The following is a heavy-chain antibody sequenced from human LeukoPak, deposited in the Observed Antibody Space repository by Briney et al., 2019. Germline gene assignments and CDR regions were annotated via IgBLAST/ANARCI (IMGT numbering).Heavy chain of an antibody. Sequence: GGSLRFSCAASGFTFSSYSMNWVRKAQGKGLEWVSYISSSSSTIYYADSVKGRFTISRDNAKNSLYLQMNSLRAEDTAVYYCARDEDYDFWSGYHDYWGQGTLVTVSS. CDR3: ARDEDYDFWSGYHDY. V-gene: IGHV3-48*01. CDR1: GFTFSSYS. J-gene: IGHJ4*02. D-gene: IGHD3-3*01. CDR2: ISSSSSTI.